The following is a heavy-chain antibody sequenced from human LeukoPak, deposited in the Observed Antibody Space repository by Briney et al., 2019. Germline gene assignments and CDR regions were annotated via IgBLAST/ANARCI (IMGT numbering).Heavy chain of an antibody. V-gene: IGHV3-23*01. D-gene: IGHD2-2*01. J-gene: IGHJ1*01. Sequence: GGSLRLSCAGSGFPFSSCPISWVRQPPGKGLEWVSAITASGDSTYSADSVKGRFTISRDNAKNSLYLQMNSLRAEDTAVYYCATYSSRNAREFQSWGQGTLVTVSS. CDR3: ATYSSRNAREFQS. CDR1: GFPFSSCP. CDR2: ITASGDST.